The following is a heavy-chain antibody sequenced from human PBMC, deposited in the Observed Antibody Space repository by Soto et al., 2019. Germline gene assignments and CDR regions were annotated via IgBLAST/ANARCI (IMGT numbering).Heavy chain of an antibody. CDR3: ARLLFGAANWFDP. J-gene: IGHJ5*02. D-gene: IGHD3-10*01. CDR2: IYNSGSI. CDR1: GGSISSYY. Sequence: LSLTCTVSGGSISSYYWSWIRQPPGKGLEWIGYIYNSGSINYNPSLKSRVTISLDMSKNQFSLKLSSVTAADTAVYYCARLLFGAANWFDPWGQGTLVTVSS. V-gene: IGHV4-59*01.